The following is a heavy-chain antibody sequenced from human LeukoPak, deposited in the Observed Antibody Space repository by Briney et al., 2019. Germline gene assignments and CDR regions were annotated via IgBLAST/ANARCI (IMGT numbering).Heavy chain of an antibody. Sequence: GASVKVSCKASGYTFTSYSMNWVRQPPGQGLEWMGWINTNTGNPTYAQGFTGRFVFSLDTSVSTAYLQISSLEAEDSAMYYCARGRGYCSGFSCHLDPWGQGTLVTVSS. CDR3: ARGRGYCSGFSCHLDP. V-gene: IGHV7-4-1*02. J-gene: IGHJ5*02. CDR2: INTNTGNP. CDR1: GYTFTSYS. D-gene: IGHD2-2*01.